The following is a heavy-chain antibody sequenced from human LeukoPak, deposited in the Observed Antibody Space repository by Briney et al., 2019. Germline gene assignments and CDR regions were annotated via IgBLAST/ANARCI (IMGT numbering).Heavy chain of an antibody. D-gene: IGHD2-15*01. V-gene: IGHV3-49*04. CDR3: TRAKANRHCSGGSCYDDY. CDR2: MGCKAYGGTT. CDR1: GFTFGDYA. J-gene: IGHJ4*02. Sequence: PGRSLRLSCTASGFTFGDYAMSWVRQAPGKGLEWVGFMGCKAYGGTTEYAASVKGRFTISRDDSKSIAYLQMSSLKTEDTAVYYCTRAKANRHCSGGSCYDDYWGQGTLVTVSS.